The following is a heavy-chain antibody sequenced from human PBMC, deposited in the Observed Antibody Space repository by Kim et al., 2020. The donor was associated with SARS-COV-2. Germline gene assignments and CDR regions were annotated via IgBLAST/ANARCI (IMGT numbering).Heavy chain of an antibody. D-gene: IGHD6-13*01. CDR1: GYTFTTYG. J-gene: IGHJ4*02. CDR2: ISTYNGNT. CDR3: ARDPPRWVATAGFDY. Sequence: ASVKVSCKTSGYTFTTYGISWVRQAPGQGLEWMGWISTYNGNTNYAQKLQGRVTMTTDTSTSTAYMELRSLRSDDTALYYCARDPPRWVATAGFDYWGQGTRVTVSS. V-gene: IGHV1-18*01.